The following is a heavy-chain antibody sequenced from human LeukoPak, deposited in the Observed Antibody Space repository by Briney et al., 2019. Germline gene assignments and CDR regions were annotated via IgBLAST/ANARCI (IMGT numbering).Heavy chain of an antibody. Sequence: GGSLRLSCPASGFTVSSKYMSWVRQAPGKGLEWVSVIYSGSTTYYADSVKGRFTISRDNSKNTLYLQMNSLRAEDTAVYYCARVSNDYGDYVFDYWGQGTLVTVSS. CDR3: ARVSNDYGDYVFDY. V-gene: IGHV3-53*01. J-gene: IGHJ4*02. CDR2: IYSGSTT. CDR1: GFTVSSKY. D-gene: IGHD4-17*01.